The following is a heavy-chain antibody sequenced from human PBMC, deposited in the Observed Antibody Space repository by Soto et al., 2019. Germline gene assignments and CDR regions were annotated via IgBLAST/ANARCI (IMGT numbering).Heavy chain of an antibody. V-gene: IGHV1-18*01. D-gene: IGHD6-13*01. Sequence: ASVKVSCKASGYTFTSYGISWVRQAPGQGLEWMGWISAYNGNTNYAQKLQGRVTMTTGTSTSTAYMELRSLRSDDTAVYYCARDRSSSWYDNWFDPWGQGTLVTVSS. CDR2: ISAYNGNT. CDR1: GYTFTSYG. J-gene: IGHJ5*02. CDR3: ARDRSSSWYDNWFDP.